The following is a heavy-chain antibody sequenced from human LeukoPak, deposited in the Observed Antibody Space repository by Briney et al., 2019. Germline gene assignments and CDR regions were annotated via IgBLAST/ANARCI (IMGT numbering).Heavy chain of an antibody. V-gene: IGHV3-7*01. CDR2: IKQDGSEK. J-gene: IGHJ4*02. CDR1: GFTFSSYW. CDR3: ARDRFGSSGWYGVYFDY. D-gene: IGHD6-19*01. Sequence: GGSLRLSCAASGFTFSSYWMSWVRQAPGKGLKWVANIKQDGSEKYYVDSVKGRFTISRDNAKNSLYLQMNSLRAEDTAVYYCARDRFGSSGWYGVYFDYWGQGTLVTVSS.